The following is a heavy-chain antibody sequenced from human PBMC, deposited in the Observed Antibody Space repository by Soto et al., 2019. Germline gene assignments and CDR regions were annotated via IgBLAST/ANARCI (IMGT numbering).Heavy chain of an antibody. V-gene: IGHV4-39*01. D-gene: IGHD3-10*01. CDR1: GGSLSSSSYY. Sequence: SETLSLTCTVSGGSLSSSSYYWGWIRHPPGKGLEWIGSIYYSGSTYYNPSLKSRVTISVDTSKNQFSLKLSSVTAADTAVYYCASYGSGHYQRFDLWGQGTLVTVSS. CDR3: ASYGSGHYQRFDL. CDR2: IYYSGST. J-gene: IGHJ5*02.